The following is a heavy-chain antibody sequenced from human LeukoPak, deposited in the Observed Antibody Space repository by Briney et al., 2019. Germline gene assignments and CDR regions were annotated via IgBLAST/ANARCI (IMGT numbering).Heavy chain of an antibody. Sequence: ASVKVSCKASGYTFTTYGISWVRQAPGQGLEWMGWISASKGNTNYAQKFQDRVSLTTDTSTSTAYMVLRSLTSDDTAVYYCARRRLGSGGWFPFDYWGQGTLVTVSS. CDR1: GYTFTTYG. CDR3: ARRRLGSGGWFPFDY. J-gene: IGHJ4*02. CDR2: ISASKGNT. D-gene: IGHD2-15*01. V-gene: IGHV1-18*01.